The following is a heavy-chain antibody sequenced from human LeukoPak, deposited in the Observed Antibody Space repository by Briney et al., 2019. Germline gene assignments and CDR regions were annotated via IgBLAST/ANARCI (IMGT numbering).Heavy chain of an antibody. CDR1: GFTFSSYA. V-gene: IGHV3-23*01. CDR3: AKPPEWELLHNYSDY. Sequence: GGSLRLSCAASGFTFSSYAMSCVRQAPGKGLEWVSAISGSGGSTYYADSVKGRFTISRDNSKNTLYLQMNSLRAEDTAVYYCAKPPEWELLHNYSDYWGQGTLVTVSS. J-gene: IGHJ4*02. CDR2: ISGSGGST. D-gene: IGHD1-26*01.